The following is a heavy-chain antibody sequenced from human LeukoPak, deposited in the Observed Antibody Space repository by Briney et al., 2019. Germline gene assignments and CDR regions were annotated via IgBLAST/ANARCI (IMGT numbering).Heavy chain of an antibody. CDR1: GYTFTCYY. J-gene: IGHJ4*02. D-gene: IGHD6-19*01. CDR3: ARGMNSGWYWVDY. V-gene: IGHV1-2*02. Sequence: ASVKVSCKASGYTFTCYYMHWVRQAPGQGLEWMGWINPNSGGTNYAQKFQGRVTMTRDTSISTAYMELSRLRSDDTAVYYCARGMNSGWYWVDYWGQGTLVTVSS. CDR2: INPNSGGT.